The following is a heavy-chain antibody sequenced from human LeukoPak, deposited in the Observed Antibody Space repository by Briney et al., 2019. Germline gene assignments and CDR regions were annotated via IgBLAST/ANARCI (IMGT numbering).Heavy chain of an antibody. J-gene: IGHJ3*02. Sequence: GSLRLSCAASGFTFSSYAMSWVRQAPGKGLEWIGEINHSGSTNYNPSLKSRVTISVDTSKNQFSLKLSSVTAADTAVYYCAREPAGTYAFDIWGQGTMVTVSS. CDR1: GFTFSSYA. CDR2: INHSGST. V-gene: IGHV4-34*01. D-gene: IGHD6-13*01. CDR3: AREPAGTYAFDI.